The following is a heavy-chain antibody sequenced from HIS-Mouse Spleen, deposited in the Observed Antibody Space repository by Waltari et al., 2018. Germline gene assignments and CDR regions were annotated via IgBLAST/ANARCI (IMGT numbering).Heavy chain of an antibody. D-gene: IGHD6-13*01. V-gene: IGHV3-30-3*01. CDR1: GFTFSSYA. CDR2: ISYDGSNK. J-gene: IGHJ4*02. CDR3: ASIGIAAAGNRGAFDY. Sequence: QVQLVESGGGVVQPGRSLRLSCAASGFTFSSYAMHWVRQAPGKGLEWVAVISYDGSNKYYADSVKGRFTISRDNSKNTLYLQMNSLRAEDTAVYYCASIGIAAAGNRGAFDYWGQGTLVTVSS.